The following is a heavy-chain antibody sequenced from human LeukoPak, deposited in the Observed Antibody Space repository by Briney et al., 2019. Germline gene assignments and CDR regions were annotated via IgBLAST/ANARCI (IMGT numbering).Heavy chain of an antibody. V-gene: IGHV4-39*01. D-gene: IGHD3-22*01. CDR2: TYYSGNT. J-gene: IGHJ4*02. CDR3: TRGYDISGHTFDY. CDR1: GGSIGSSSYY. Sequence: SETLSLTCTFSGGSIGSSSYYWGWIRQPPGKGLEWVGSTYYSGNTYYNPSLKSRVTISVDTSKNQFSLKLNSVTAADTAVYYCTRGYDISGHTFDYWGQRTLVTVSS.